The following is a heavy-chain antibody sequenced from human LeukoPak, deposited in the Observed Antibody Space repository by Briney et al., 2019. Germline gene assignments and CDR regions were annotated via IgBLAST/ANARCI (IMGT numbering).Heavy chain of an antibody. Sequence: TGGSLRLSCAASGFTFSSYSMNWVRQAPGKGLEWVSSISSSSSYIYYADSVKGRFTISRDNAKNSLYLQMNSLRAEDTAVYYCASHTGRYYYGSGSYYFDYWGQGTLVTVSS. V-gene: IGHV3-21*01. D-gene: IGHD3-10*01. CDR3: ASHTGRYYYGSGSYYFDY. CDR2: ISSSSSYI. CDR1: GFTFSSYS. J-gene: IGHJ4*02.